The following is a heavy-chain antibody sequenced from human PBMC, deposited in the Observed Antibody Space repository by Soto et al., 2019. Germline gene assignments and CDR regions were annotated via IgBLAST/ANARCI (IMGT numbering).Heavy chain of an antibody. V-gene: IGHV3-30*18. CDR3: AKAKAYCSSTSCYPFAY. CDR1: GFTFSSYG. CDR2: ISYDGSNK. Sequence: QVQLVESGGGVVQPGRSLRLSCAASGFTFSSYGMHWVRQAPGKGLEWVAVISYDGSNKYYADSVKGRFTISRDNSKNTLYLQMNSLRAEDMAVYYCAKAKAYCSSTSCYPFAYWGQGTLVTVSS. D-gene: IGHD2-2*01. J-gene: IGHJ4*02.